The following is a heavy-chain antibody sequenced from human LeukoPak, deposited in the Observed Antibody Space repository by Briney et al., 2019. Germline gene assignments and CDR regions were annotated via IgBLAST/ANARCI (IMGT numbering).Heavy chain of an antibody. V-gene: IGHV3-30*18. Sequence: GGSLRLSCAASGFNFSSFGMHWVRQAPGKGLEWVAVVSYDGGNKYYVDSVKGRFTISRDNSKNTLYLQMNSLRVEDTAVYYCAKRGDAGYYYLHYWGQGTLVTVSS. J-gene: IGHJ4*02. D-gene: IGHD3-9*01. CDR2: VSYDGGNK. CDR3: AKRGDAGYYYLHY. CDR1: GFNFSSFG.